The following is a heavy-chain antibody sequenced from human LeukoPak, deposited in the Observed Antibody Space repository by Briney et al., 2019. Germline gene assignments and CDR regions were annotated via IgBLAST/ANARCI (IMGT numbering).Heavy chain of an antibody. D-gene: IGHD3-10*01. V-gene: IGHV4-59*01. J-gene: IGHJ6*03. CDR3: ARTPFYYGGAYYYYMDV. CDR2: IYYSRST. Sequence: PSPTQSLTCTVSGGSISSYYWSWIRQPPGKGLDWIGNIYYSRSTHYTPSHTSRVTISVDTSKNQFSLKLSSVTAADTAVYYCARTPFYYGGAYYYYMDVWGKGTTVTISS. CDR1: GGSISSYY.